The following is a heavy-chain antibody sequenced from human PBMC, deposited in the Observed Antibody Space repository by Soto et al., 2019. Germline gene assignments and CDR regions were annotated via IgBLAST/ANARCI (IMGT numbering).Heavy chain of an antibody. V-gene: IGHV4-31*03. Sequence: TLSLTCTVSGGSISSGGYYWSWIRQHPGKGLEWIGYIYYSGSTYYNPSLKSRVTISVDTSKNQFSLKLSSVTAADTAVYYCERSEGMAPIWYFDLWGRGTLVTVSS. CDR3: ERSEGMAPIWYFDL. CDR2: IYYSGST. CDR1: GGSISSGGYY. J-gene: IGHJ2*01. D-gene: IGHD3-10*01.